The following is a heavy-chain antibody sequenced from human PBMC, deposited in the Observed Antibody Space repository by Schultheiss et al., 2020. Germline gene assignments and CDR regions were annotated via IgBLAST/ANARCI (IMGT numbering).Heavy chain of an antibody. CDR1: GFTFSDYY. V-gene: IGHV3-11*06. CDR2: ISSSSSYI. D-gene: IGHD1-26*01. Sequence: GGSLRLSCAASGFTFSDYYMSWIRQAPGKGLEWVSSISSSSSYIYYADSVKGRFTISRDNSKNTLYLQMNSLRAEDTAVYYCARDPGWELLKDWFDPWGQGTLVTVSS. CDR3: ARDPGWELLKDWFDP. J-gene: IGHJ5*02.